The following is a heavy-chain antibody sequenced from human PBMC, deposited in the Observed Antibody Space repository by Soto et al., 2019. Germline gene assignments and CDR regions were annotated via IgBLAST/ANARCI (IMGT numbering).Heavy chain of an antibody. CDR3: ARISSSWYYYFDY. Sequence: ASVKVSCKASGYTFTSYAMHWVRQAPGQRLEWMGWINAGNGNTKYSQKFQGRVTITRDTSASTAYMELSSLRSEDTAVYYCARISSSWYYYFDYWGQGTLVTVSS. D-gene: IGHD6-13*01. J-gene: IGHJ4*02. V-gene: IGHV1-3*01. CDR2: INAGNGNT. CDR1: GYTFTSYA.